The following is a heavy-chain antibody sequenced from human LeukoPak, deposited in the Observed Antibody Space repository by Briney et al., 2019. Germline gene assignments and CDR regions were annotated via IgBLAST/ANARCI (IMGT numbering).Heavy chain of an antibody. CDR3: ARADHWGTMGFDY. CDR2: IIPILGIA. V-gene: IGHV1-69*04. CDR1: GGTFSSYA. J-gene: IGHJ4*02. Sequence: ASVKVSCKASGGTFSSYAISWVRQAPGQGLEWMGRIIPILGIANYAQKFQGRVTITADKSTSTAYMELSSLRSEDTAVYYCARADHWGTMGFDYWGQGTLVTVSS. D-gene: IGHD7-27*01.